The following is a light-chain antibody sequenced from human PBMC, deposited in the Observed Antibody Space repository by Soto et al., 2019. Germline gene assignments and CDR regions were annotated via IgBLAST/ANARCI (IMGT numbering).Light chain of an antibody. Sequence: EIVLTQSPGTLSLSPGARATLSCRASQSVISSYLAWYQQKPGQAPRLLIYGASSRATGIPDRFSGSGSGTDFTLTISRLEPEDFAVYYCQQYGTSLLYTFGQGTKLEIK. CDR1: QSVISSY. J-gene: IGKJ2*01. CDR2: GAS. CDR3: QQYGTSLLYT. V-gene: IGKV3-20*01.